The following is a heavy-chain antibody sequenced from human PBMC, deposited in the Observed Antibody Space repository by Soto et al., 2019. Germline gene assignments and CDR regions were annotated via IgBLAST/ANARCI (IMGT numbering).Heavy chain of an antibody. V-gene: IGHV3-21*01. CDR1: GFTFSSYS. CDR3: AFYPYKYVWGSYRYSSPFDY. CDR2: ISSSSSYI. J-gene: IGHJ4*02. D-gene: IGHD3-16*02. Sequence: PGGSLRLSCAASGFTFSSYSMNWVRQAPGKGLEWVSSISSSSSYIYYADSVKGRFTISRDNAKNSLYLQMNSLRAEDTAVYYCAFYPYKYVWGSYRYSSPFDYWGQGTLVTVSS.